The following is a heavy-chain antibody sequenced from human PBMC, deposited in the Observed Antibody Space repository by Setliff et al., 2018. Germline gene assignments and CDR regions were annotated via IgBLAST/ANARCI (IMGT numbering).Heavy chain of an antibody. D-gene: IGHD3-10*01. Sequence: PGGSLRLSCAASGFTFSDYSMTWIRQAPGQGLEWLSYVTTSGLTVYYVDSVKGRFTISRDNAKNSLSLQMNSLRTEDTAVYYCFGAGTCSYWGQGTQVTVS. J-gene: IGHJ4*02. CDR1: GFTFSDYS. CDR2: VTTSGLTV. V-gene: IGHV3-11*04. CDR3: FGAGTCSY.